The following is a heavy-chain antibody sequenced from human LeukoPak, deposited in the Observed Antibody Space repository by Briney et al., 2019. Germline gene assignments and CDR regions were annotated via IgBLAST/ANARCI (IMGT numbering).Heavy chain of an antibody. CDR2: ISAYNGNT. CDR3: ARESYDILTGYYSATYDY. CDR1: GYTFTSYG. D-gene: IGHD3-9*01. V-gene: IGHV1-18*01. Sequence: ASVKVSCKASGYTFTSYGISWVRQAPGQGLEWMGWISAYNGNTNYAQKLQGRVTMTTDTSTSTAYMELRSLRSDDTAAYYCARESYDILTGYYSATYDYWGQGTLVTVSS. J-gene: IGHJ4*02.